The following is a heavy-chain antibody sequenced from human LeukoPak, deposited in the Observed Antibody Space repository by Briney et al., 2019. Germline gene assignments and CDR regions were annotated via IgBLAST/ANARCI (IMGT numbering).Heavy chain of an antibody. J-gene: IGHJ3*02. D-gene: IGHD3-3*01. CDR3: ARELWSGYYHDAFDI. Sequence: SGTLSLTCTVSGGSISSSSYYWGWVRQPPGKGLEWIGSIYYSGSTYYNPSLESRVTISVDTSKNQFSLKLSSVTAADTAVYCCARELWSGYYHDAFDIWGQGTMVTVSS. CDR1: GGSISSSSYY. CDR2: IYYSGST. V-gene: IGHV4-39*07.